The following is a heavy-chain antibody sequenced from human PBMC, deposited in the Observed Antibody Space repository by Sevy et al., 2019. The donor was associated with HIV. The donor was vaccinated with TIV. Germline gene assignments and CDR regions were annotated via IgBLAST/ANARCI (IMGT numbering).Heavy chain of an antibody. CDR2: IYYNGHI. CDR3: AGENAWGRGHS. V-gene: IGHV4-59*08. J-gene: IGHJ4*02. D-gene: IGHD1-26*01. Sequence: SETLSLTCTVSGGSFTSLYWNWIRQPPGKGLEWIANIYYNGHINYNPSLKSRVTLSLDTSKNQFSLRLSSVTAADTAMYYCAGENAWGRGHSWGQGTLVTVSS. CDR1: GGSFTSLY.